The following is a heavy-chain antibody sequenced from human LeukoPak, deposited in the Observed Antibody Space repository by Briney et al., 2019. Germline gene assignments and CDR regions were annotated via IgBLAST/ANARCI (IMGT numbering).Heavy chain of an antibody. D-gene: IGHD5-18*01. Sequence: ASVKVSCKASGGTFSSYAISWVRQAPGQGLEWMGWISAYNGNTNYAQKLQGRVTMTTDTSTSTAYMELRSLRSDDTAVYYCARLERGYSYGYGANYYYYHMDVWGKGTTVTVSS. J-gene: IGHJ6*03. CDR3: ARLERGYSYGYGANYYYYHMDV. CDR1: GGTFSSYA. V-gene: IGHV1-18*01. CDR2: ISAYNGNT.